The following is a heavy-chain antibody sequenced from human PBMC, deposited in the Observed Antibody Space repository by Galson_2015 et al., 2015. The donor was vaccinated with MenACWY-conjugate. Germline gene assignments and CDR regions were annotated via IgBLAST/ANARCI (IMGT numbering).Heavy chain of an antibody. D-gene: IGHD1-1*01. J-gene: IGHJ4*02. CDR1: GFTFNNYW. Sequence: SMRLSCAASGFTFNNYWMHWVRQPPGKGLEWISYIKADGSFSNYAYSVKGRFTISTDNAKNMVYLQMDGLGDEDTAVYFCARDNNWSFDSWGQGTLVTVSS. V-gene: IGHV3-74*01. CDR3: ARDNNWSFDS. CDR2: IKADGSFS.